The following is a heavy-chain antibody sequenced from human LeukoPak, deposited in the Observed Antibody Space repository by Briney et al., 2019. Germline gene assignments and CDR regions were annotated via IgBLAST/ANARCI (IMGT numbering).Heavy chain of an antibody. V-gene: IGHV3-30*18. J-gene: IGHJ4*02. CDR2: ISYDGSNK. Sequence: GAPRLSCAASRFAFSSYGMNWVRQAPGKGPGWVAVISYDGSNKYYADSVKGRFTISRDNSKNTLYLQMNSLRAEDTAVYYCAKGKGSSWYYFDYWGQGTLVTVSS. D-gene: IGHD6-13*01. CDR3: AKGKGSSWYYFDY. CDR1: RFAFSSYG.